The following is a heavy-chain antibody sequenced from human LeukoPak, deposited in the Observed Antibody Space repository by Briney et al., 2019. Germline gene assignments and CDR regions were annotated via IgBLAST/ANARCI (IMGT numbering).Heavy chain of an antibody. J-gene: IGHJ5*02. Sequence: PSETLSLTCAVYGGSFSGYYWSWIRQPPGKGLEWIGEINHSGSTNYNPSLKSRVTISVDTSKNQFSLKLSSVTAADTAVYYCARCGLYCTNGVCYRTANWFDPWGQGTLVTVSS. D-gene: IGHD2-8*01. CDR1: GGSFSGYY. V-gene: IGHV4-34*01. CDR2: INHSGST. CDR3: ARCGLYCTNGVCYRTANWFDP.